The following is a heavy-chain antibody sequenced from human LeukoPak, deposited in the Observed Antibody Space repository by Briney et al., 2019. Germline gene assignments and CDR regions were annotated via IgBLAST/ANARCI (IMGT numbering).Heavy chain of an antibody. V-gene: IGHV3-23*01. CDR3: AKAIRKISWFDP. CDR1: GFTFSSYG. Sequence: GGTPRLSCAASGFTFSSYGMSWVRQAPGKGLEWVSAISGSGGSTYYADSVKGRFTISRDNSKNTLYLQMNSLRAEDTAVYYCAKAIRKISWFDPWGQGTLVTVSS. J-gene: IGHJ5*02. D-gene: IGHD1-14*01. CDR2: ISGSGGST.